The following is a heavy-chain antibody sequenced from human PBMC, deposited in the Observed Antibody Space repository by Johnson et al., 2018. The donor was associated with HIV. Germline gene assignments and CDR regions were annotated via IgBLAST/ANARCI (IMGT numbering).Heavy chain of an antibody. J-gene: IGHJ3*02. D-gene: IGHD5-24*01. CDR1: GFTFSSYW. V-gene: IGHV3-7*01. CDR3: AREVRRWLQFDAFDI. Sequence: MQLVESGGGLVQPGGSLRLSCAASGFTFSSYWMSWVRQAPGKGLEWVANIKQDGSEKYYVDSVKGRFTISRDNAKNSLYLQMNSLRAEDTAVYYCAREVRRWLQFDAFDIWGQVTMVTVSS. CDR2: IKQDGSEK.